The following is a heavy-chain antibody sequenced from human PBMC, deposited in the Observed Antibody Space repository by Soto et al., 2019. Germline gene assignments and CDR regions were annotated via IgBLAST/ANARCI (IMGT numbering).Heavy chain of an antibody. V-gene: IGHV3-30-3*02. D-gene: IGHD2-21*02. CDR1: GFTFRNHA. Sequence: GGSLRLSCAGSGFTFRNHAMHWVRQAPGKWLECLDVIAYDGSNAFYRDSVKGRFTIPRDNSRNTLYLQMDSLTPGDTGVYYCAKDDLDVKGGSRVVGTGPVADLWGRGTLVTVSS. J-gene: IGHJ5*02. CDR2: IAYDGSNA. CDR3: AKDDLDVKGGSRVVGTGPVADL.